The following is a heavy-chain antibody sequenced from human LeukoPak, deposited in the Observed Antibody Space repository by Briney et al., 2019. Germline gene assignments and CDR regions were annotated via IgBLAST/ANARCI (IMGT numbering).Heavy chain of an antibody. J-gene: IGHJ6*02. D-gene: IGHD1/OR15-1a*01. CDR1: GYTFTSYE. CDR3: ARGLNNWNTPYSYSGMDV. Sequence: GGSVKVSCKASGYTFTSYEINWVRQATGQGLEWMGWMNPNSGNTGYAQKLQGRVTMTRNTPISTAYMELSSLRSEDTAVYYCARGLNNWNTPYSYSGMDVWGQGTTVTVSS. CDR2: MNPNSGNT. V-gene: IGHV1-8*01.